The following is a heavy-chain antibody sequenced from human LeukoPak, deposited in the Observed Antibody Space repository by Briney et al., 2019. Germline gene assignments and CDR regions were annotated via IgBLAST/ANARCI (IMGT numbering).Heavy chain of an antibody. CDR1: GFTFSSYA. V-gene: IGHV3-23*01. CDR3: VKGGYYYDSSGNDDAFDI. D-gene: IGHD3-22*01. CDR2: ITGSGGST. J-gene: IGHJ3*02. Sequence: PGGSLRLSCAASGFTFSSYAMGWVRQAPGKGLEWVSTITGSGGSTYYADSVKGRFTISRDNSKNTLYLQMSSLRAEDTAVYYCVKGGYYYDSSGNDDAFDIWGQGTMVTVSS.